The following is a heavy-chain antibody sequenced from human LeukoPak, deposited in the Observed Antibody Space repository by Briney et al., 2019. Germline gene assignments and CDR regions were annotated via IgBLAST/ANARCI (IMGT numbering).Heavy chain of an antibody. Sequence: RPSETLSLTCAVYGGSFSGYYWSWIRQPPGKGLEWIGEINHSGSTNYNPSLKIRVTISVGTSKNQFSLKLSSVTAADTAVYYCARGGGDCSSTSCSFDYWGQGTLVTVSS. CDR2: INHSGST. CDR3: ARGGGDCSSTSCSFDY. V-gene: IGHV4-34*01. J-gene: IGHJ4*02. D-gene: IGHD2-2*01. CDR1: GGSFSGYY.